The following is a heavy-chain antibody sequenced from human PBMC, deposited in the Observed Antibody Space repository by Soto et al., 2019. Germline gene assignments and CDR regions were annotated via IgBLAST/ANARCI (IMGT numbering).Heavy chain of an antibody. CDR1: GGTFSSYA. J-gene: IGHJ6*02. CDR2: IIPIFGTA. CDR3: ARSGYHYYYYGMDV. Sequence: QVQLVQSGAEVKKPGSSVKVSCTASGGTFSSYAISWVRQAPGQGLEWMGGIIPIFGTANYAQKFQGRVTITADESTSTAYMELSSLRSEDTAVYYCARSGYHYYYYGMDVWGQGTTVTVSS. V-gene: IGHV1-69*01. D-gene: IGHD3-3*01.